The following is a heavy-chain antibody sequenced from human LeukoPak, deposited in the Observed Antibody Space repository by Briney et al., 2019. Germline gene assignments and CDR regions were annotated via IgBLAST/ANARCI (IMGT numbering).Heavy chain of an antibody. J-gene: IGHJ4*02. CDR2: IFNDGHT. CDR3: ARIRTPSYYYDSSGYSSHYFDY. D-gene: IGHD3-22*01. CDR1: GFAVRSNY. V-gene: IGHV3-66*01. Sequence: PGGSLRLSCVVSGFAVRSNYLTWVRQAPGKGPEWVSVIFNDGHTYYADSLKGRFTISRDNAKNSLYLQMNSLRAEDTAVYFCARIRTPSYYYDSSGYSSHYFDYWGQGTLVTASS.